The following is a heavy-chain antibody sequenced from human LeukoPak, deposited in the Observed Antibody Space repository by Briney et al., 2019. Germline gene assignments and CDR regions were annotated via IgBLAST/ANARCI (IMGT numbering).Heavy chain of an antibody. CDR3: ARGALVPAAIFRAFDI. Sequence: SGTLSLTCTVSGGSISSYYWSWIRQPPGKGLEWIGYIYYSGSTNYNPSLKSRVTISVDTSKNQFSLKLSSVTAADTAVYYCARGALVPAAIFRAFDIWGQGTMVTVSS. CDR1: GGSISSYY. J-gene: IGHJ3*02. D-gene: IGHD2-2*01. CDR2: IYYSGST. V-gene: IGHV4-59*01.